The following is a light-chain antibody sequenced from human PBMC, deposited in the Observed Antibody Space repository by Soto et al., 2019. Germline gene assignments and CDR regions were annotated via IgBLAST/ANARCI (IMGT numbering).Light chain of an antibody. CDR1: QSISAW. Sequence: DIQMTQYPSTLSATAGDRVTITCRASQSISAWLAWYQKKPGKAPKLLIYDASNLASGVPSRFSGSGSGTEFTLTISNLQPADFATYYCQQYNSYSPLTFGGGTKVDIK. CDR2: DAS. CDR3: QQYNSYSPLT. J-gene: IGKJ4*01. V-gene: IGKV1-5*01.